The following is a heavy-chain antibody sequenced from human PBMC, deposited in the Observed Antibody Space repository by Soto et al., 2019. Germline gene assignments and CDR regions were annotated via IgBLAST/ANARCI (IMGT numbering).Heavy chain of an antibody. CDR1: GYTFTSYD. V-gene: IGHV1-8*01. D-gene: IGHD3-9*01. Sequence: ASVKVSCKASGYTFTSYDINWVRQATGQGFEWMGWMNPNSGNTGYAQKFQGRVTMTRNTSISTAYMELSSLRSEDTAVYYCAKKGSYYDFLTGSSDSGGREPLVTVSS. CDR3: AKKGSYYDFLTGSSDS. CDR2: MNPNSGNT. J-gene: IGHJ4*02.